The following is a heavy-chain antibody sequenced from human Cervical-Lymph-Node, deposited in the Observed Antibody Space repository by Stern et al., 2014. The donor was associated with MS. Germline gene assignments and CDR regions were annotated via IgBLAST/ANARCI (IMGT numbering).Heavy chain of an antibody. D-gene: IGHD5-24*01. CDR3: TREMAARRLDP. V-gene: IGHV3-66*01. J-gene: IGHJ5*02. Sequence: EVQLVESGGTLVQPGGSLRLSCAASGSTVNSNYMTWVRPAPGKGREWVSIFYSCISTYYAESVKGRFSFSIDNSKNTLYLQMNNLRVEDTAMYYCTREMAARRLDPWGQGTLVIVSA. CDR1: GSTVNSNY. CDR2: FYSCIST.